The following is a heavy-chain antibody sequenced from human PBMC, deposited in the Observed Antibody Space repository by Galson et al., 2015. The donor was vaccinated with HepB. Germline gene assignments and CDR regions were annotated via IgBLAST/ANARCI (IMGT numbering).Heavy chain of an antibody. V-gene: IGHV4-39*01. CDR3: ARPHGIGRFDY. CDR2: IYYSGST. D-gene: IGHD1-26*01. CDR1: GGSISSSSYY. Sequence: SETLSLTCTVSGGSISSSSYYWGWIRQPPGKGLEWIGSIYYSGSTYYNPSLKSRVTISVDTSKNQFSLKLSSVTAADTAVYYCARPHGIGRFDYWGQGTLVTVSS. J-gene: IGHJ4*02.